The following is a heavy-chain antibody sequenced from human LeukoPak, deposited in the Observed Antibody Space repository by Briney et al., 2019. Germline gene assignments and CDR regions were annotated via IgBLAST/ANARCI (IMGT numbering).Heavy chain of an antibody. V-gene: IGHV3-30-3*01. CDR3: ARDHGDYDGYFDY. D-gene: IGHD4-17*01. CDR1: GFTFSSYA. CDR2: ISYDGSNK. J-gene: IGHJ4*02. Sequence: GGSLRLSCAASGFTFSSYAMHWVRQAPGKGLECVAVISYDGSNKYYADSVKGRFTISRDNSKNTLYLQMNSLRAEDTAVYYCARDHGDYDGYFDYWGQGTLVTVSS.